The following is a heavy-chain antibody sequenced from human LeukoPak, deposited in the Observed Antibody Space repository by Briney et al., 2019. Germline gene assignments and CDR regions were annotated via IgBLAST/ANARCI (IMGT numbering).Heavy chain of an antibody. CDR2: IRQDESEK. CDR1: GFTFSGYW. D-gene: IGHD3-22*01. V-gene: IGHV3-7*01. J-gene: IGHJ4*02. CDR3: AVGTMIASLDY. Sequence: GGSLRLSCAASGFTFSGYWMSWVRQAPGKGLEWVANIRQDESEKYYVDSVKGRFTISRDNAKNSLFLQMNSLRAEDTAVYYCAVGTMIASLDYWGQGTLVTVSS.